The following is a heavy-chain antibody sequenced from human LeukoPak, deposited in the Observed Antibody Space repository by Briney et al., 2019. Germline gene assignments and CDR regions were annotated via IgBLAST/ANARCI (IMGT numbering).Heavy chain of an antibody. V-gene: IGHV4-59*01. J-gene: IGHJ4*02. CDR3: ARGTGPLYGGRPDY. Sequence: SETLSLTCTVSGDSIGSYFWSWIRQPPGKGLEWIGYIYFTGSTNYNPSLKSRVIMSVDTSKNQFSLKVTSVNVADTAVYYCARGTGPLYGGRPDYWGRGIVATVSS. D-gene: IGHD4-23*01. CDR1: GDSIGSYF. CDR2: IYFTGST.